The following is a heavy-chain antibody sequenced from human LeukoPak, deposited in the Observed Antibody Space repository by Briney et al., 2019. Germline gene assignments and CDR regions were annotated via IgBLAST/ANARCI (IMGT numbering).Heavy chain of an antibody. V-gene: IGHV3-7*03. Sequence: GESLRLSCTASGFTFSNFWMGWVRQAPGKGLEWVANIKQDETEKFYLGSVKGRFTISRDNAKNSLYLQMNSLRVEDTALYYCASSGTKYYYYGMDVWGQGTTVTVSS. D-gene: IGHD1-1*01. J-gene: IGHJ6*02. CDR3: ASSGTKYYYYGMDV. CDR2: IKQDETEK. CDR1: GFTFSNFW.